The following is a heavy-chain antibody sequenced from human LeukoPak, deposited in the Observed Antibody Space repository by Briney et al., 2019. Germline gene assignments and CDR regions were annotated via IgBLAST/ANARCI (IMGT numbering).Heavy chain of an antibody. CDR1: GFTVSSNY. V-gene: IGHV3-53*01. CDR3: ASRLASSRGFDY. J-gene: IGHJ4*02. Sequence: GGSLRLSCTASGFTVSSNYMSWVRQAPGKGLEWVSVLYSGGDTYYADSVKGRFTISRDNSKDTLYLQINSLRADDTAVYYCASRLASSRGFDYWGQGTLVTVSS. CDR2: LYSGGDT. D-gene: IGHD6-19*01.